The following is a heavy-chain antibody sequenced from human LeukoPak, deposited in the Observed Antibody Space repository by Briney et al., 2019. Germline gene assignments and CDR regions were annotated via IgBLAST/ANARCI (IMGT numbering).Heavy chain of an antibody. CDR1: GFTFSSYW. J-gene: IGHJ6*03. CDR2: IKQDGSEK. Sequence: GGSLRLSCAASGFTFSSYWLSLVRQASGKGLEWVANIKQDGSEKYYVDSVKGRFTISRDNAKNSLYLQMNSLRAEDTAVYYCAELGITMIGGVWGKGTTVTISS. V-gene: IGHV3-7*01. D-gene: IGHD3-10*02. CDR3: AELGITMIGGV.